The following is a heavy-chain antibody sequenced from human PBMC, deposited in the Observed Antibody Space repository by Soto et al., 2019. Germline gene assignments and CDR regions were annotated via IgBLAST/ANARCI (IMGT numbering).Heavy chain of an antibody. CDR1: GGSISSYY. J-gene: IGHJ4*02. CDR2: VYYSGST. V-gene: IGHV4-59*01. Sequence: ENLSLTCTVSGGSISSYYWSWLWQPPGKGLEWIGDVYYSGSTNSNPSLTSRVTISVDTSKNQFSLKLSAVTAADTAVYYCARDLGYGSPFDYWGQGTLVTVSS. CDR3: ARDLGYGSPFDY. D-gene: IGHD3-10*01.